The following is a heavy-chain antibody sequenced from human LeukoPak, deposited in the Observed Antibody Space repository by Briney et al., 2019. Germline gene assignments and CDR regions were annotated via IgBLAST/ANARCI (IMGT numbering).Heavy chain of an antibody. CDR2: IYDSEST. Sequence: SETLSLTCTVSGGSISSSTYYWGWIRQPPGKGLEWIGSIYDSESTYYDSSLKSRVTISVDTSKSQFSLQLKSVTPEDTAVYYCARSQTGGTFDYWGQGALVTVSS. CDR3: ARSQTGGTFDY. D-gene: IGHD1-26*01. CDR1: GGSISSSTYY. V-gene: IGHV4-39*01. J-gene: IGHJ4*02.